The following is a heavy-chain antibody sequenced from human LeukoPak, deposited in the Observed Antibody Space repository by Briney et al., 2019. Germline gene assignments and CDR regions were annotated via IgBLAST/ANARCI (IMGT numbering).Heavy chain of an antibody. CDR1: GYTLSELS. D-gene: IGHD1-1*01. V-gene: IGHV1-24*01. CDR2: FDPEDGET. CDR3: ARDLERYPISGNDRYYYYYCMDV. Sequence: ASVKVSCKVSGYTLSELSMHWVRQAPGKGLEWMGGFDPEDGETIYAQKFQGRVTMTEDTSTDTAYMELSSLRSEDTAVYFCARDLERYPISGNDRYYYYYCMDVWGKGTTVTVSS. J-gene: IGHJ6*03.